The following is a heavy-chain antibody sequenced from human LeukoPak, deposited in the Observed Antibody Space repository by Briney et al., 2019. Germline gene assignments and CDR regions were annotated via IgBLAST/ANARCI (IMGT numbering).Heavy chain of an antibody. CDR2: IIPIFGTA. CDR3: ARGMKQQLWAFDY. V-gene: IGHV1-69*01. J-gene: IGHJ4*02. Sequence: GASVKVSCKASGGTFSSYAISWVRQAPGQGLKWMGGIIPIFGTADYAQKFQGRVTITADESTSTAYMELSSLRSEDTAVYYCARGMKQQLWAFDYWGQGTLVTVSS. CDR1: GGTFSSYA. D-gene: IGHD6-13*01.